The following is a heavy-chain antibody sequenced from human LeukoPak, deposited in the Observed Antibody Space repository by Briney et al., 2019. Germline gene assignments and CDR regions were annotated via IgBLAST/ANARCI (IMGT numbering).Heavy chain of an antibody. D-gene: IGHD2-8*02. CDR3: ARLDCTGDGCYNH. J-gene: IGHJ4*02. CDR1: GDSVTSYY. Sequence: SETLSLTCSVSGDSVTSYYWSWIRQPPGKGLEWIGYVYSDGTTNYTPSLRSRVIMSVDTAKNHISLNLTSLTAADTARYYCARLDCTGDGCYNHWGRGTLVTV. V-gene: IGHV4-59*08. CDR2: VYSDGTT.